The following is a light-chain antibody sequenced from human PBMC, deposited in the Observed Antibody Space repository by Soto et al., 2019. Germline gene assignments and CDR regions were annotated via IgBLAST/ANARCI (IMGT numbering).Light chain of an antibody. CDR3: AAWDDSLNGYWV. Sequence: QSVLTQPPSASGTPGQRVTISCSGSSSNIGRNTVNWYRQLPGTAPKLLIYSNDQRPSGVPDRYSGSKSGTSASLAISGLQSEDEADYYCAAWDDSLNGYWVFGGGTKHTVL. V-gene: IGLV1-44*01. J-gene: IGLJ3*02. CDR1: SSNIGRNT. CDR2: SND.